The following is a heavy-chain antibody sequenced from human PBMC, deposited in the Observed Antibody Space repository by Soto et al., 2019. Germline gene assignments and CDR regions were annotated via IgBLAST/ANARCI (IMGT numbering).Heavy chain of an antibody. J-gene: IGHJ4*02. V-gene: IGHV3-33*01. Sequence: QVQLVESGGGVVQPGRSLRLSCAASGFTFSSYGMHWVRQAPGKGLEWVAVIWYDGSNKYYADSVKGRFTISRDNSKNTLYLQMNSLRAEDTAVYYCAREYPLTGEGDRFDYWGQGTLVTVSS. CDR2: IWYDGSNK. CDR3: AREYPLTGEGDRFDY. CDR1: GFTFSSYG. D-gene: IGHD7-27*01.